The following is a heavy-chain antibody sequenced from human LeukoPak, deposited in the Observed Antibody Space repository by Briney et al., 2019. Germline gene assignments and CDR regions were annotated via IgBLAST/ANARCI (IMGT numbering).Heavy chain of an antibody. Sequence: GGSLRLSCAASGFTFSNYGMHWVRQAPGRGLEWVAFIRYDGSIKYYADSVKGRFTISRDNSKNTLYPQMNSLRAEDTAVYYCARGGSGSYYKGYYFDYWGQGTLVTVSS. CDR3: ARGGSGSYYKGYYFDY. J-gene: IGHJ4*02. D-gene: IGHD3-10*01. CDR1: GFTFSNYG. V-gene: IGHV3-30*02. CDR2: IRYDGSIK.